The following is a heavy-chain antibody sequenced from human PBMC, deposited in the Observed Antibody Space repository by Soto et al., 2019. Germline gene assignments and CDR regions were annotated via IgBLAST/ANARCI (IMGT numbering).Heavy chain of an antibody. CDR1: GYSFTSYW. CDR3: ASGVLVVPAAPNYYYYGMDV. Sequence: RGESLKISCKGSGYSFTSYWISWVRQMPGKGLEWMGRIDPSDSYTNYSPSFQGHVTISADKSISTAYLQWSSLKASDTAMYYCASGVLVVPAAPNYYYYGMDVWGQGSTVTVS. CDR2: IDPSDSYT. D-gene: IGHD2-2*01. J-gene: IGHJ6*02. V-gene: IGHV5-10-1*01.